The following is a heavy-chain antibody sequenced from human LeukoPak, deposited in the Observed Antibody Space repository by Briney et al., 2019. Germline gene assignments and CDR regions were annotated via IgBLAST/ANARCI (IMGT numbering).Heavy chain of an antibody. CDR2: IYYSGGT. V-gene: IGHV4-59*01. CDR1: GGSITSYY. D-gene: IGHD2-2*01. Sequence: SETLSLTCNVSGGSITSYYWSWIRQPPGRGLEWIGYIYYSGGTNYNPSLKSRVTISVDTSKNQFSLKMSSVTAADTAVYYCARVGGPGIPVAMVGWLDPWGQGTLVTVSS. J-gene: IGHJ5*02. CDR3: ARVGGPGIPVAMVGWLDP.